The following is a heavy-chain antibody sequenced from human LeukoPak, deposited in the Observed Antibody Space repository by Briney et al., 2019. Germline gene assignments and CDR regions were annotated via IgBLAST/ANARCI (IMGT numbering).Heavy chain of an antibody. Sequence: SETLSLTCPVSGGSNYWSWIRQPPGKGLEWIGYIHYSGSPNYNPSLKSRVTISIDTSKNQFSLRLNSVTAEDTAVYYCARAADGSGSYYNPLPFDYWGQGTLVTVSS. CDR1: GGSNY. CDR2: IHYSGSP. J-gene: IGHJ4*02. CDR3: ARAADGSGSYYNPLPFDY. V-gene: IGHV4-59*08. D-gene: IGHD3-10*01.